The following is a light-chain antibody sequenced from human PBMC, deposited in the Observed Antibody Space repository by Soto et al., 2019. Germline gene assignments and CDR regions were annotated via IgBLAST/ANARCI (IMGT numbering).Light chain of an antibody. V-gene: IGLV2-11*01. Sequence: SALTQPRSVSGSPGQSVTISCTGTSSDVGGYNYVSWYQQHPGKAPKLMIYDVTKRPSGVPDRFSGSKSGNTASLTISGLQAEDEADYYCYSYAGSYTWVFGGGTKLTVL. CDR2: DVT. CDR3: YSYAGSYTWV. CDR1: SSDVGGYNY. J-gene: IGLJ3*02.